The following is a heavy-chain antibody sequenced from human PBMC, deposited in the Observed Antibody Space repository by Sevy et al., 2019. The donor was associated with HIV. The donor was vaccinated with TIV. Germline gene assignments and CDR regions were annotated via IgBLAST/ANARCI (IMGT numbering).Heavy chain of an antibody. CDR2: IKQDGSEQ. V-gene: IGHV3-7*01. CDR1: GFTFSSYW. D-gene: IGHD6-6*01. CDR3: ARVPYSSSYYYYYGMDV. Sequence: GGSLRLSCAASGFTFSSYWMSWVRQAPGKGLEWVANIKQDGSEQYYVDSVKGRFTISRDNAKNSLYLQMNSLRAEDTAVYYCARVPYSSSYYYYYGMDVWGQGTTVTVSS. J-gene: IGHJ6*02.